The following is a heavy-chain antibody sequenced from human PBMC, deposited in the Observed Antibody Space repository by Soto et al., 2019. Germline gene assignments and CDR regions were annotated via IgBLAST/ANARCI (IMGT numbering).Heavy chain of an antibody. Sequence: SETLSLTCTVSGGSISSYYWSWIRQPPGKGLEWIGYIYYSGSTNYNPSLKSRVTISVDTSKNQFSLKLSSVTAADTAVYYCARRGEYYDILTGYSYPFDYWGQGTLVTVSS. CDR2: IYYSGST. J-gene: IGHJ4*02. D-gene: IGHD3-9*01. CDR3: ARRGEYYDILTGYSYPFDY. V-gene: IGHV4-59*08. CDR1: GGSISSYY.